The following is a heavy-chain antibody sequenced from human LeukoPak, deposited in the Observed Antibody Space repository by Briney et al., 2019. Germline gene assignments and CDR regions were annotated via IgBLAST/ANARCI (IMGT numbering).Heavy chain of an antibody. V-gene: IGHV4-34*01. D-gene: IGHD6-19*01. J-gene: IGHJ5*02. CDR3: ARGTRGWSFRGSLFDP. CDR1: GGSFSGYY. CDR2: INHSGST. Sequence: SETLSLTCAVYGGSFSGYYWSWIRQPPGKGLEWIGEINHSGSTNYNPSLKSRVTISVDTSKNQFSLKLSSVTAADTAVYYCARGTRGWSFRGSLFDPWGQGTLVTVSS.